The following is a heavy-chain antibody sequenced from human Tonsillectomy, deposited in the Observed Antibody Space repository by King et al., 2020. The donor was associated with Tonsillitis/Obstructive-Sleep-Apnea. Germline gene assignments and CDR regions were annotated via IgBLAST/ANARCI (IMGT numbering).Heavy chain of an antibody. CDR1: GYTFTSYY. CDR2: INPSDSGT. D-gene: IGHD6-13*01. Sequence: FQLVQSGAEVKKPGASVKVSCKASGYTFTSYYMHWVRQAPGQGLEWMGIINPSDSGTNYAQKFQGRVTLTRDTSTSTVHMELSSLRSEDTAVYYCAREALAAAGTILDYWGQGTLVTVSS. J-gene: IGHJ4*02. V-gene: IGHV1-46*01. CDR3: AREALAAAGTILDY.